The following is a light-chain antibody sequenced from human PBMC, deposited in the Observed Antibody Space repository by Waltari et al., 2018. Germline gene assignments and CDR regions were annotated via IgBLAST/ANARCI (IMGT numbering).Light chain of an antibody. Sequence: DIQMTQSPSTLSAYVGDRVTITCRASQRISNWLAWYQQKPGQAPKLLIYKASTLESGVPSRFSGSGSGTEFTLTISSLQPXXFATYYCQQYNSYSLLTFGGGTKVEIK. CDR3: QQYNSYSLLT. CDR2: KAS. J-gene: IGKJ4*01. CDR1: QRISNW. V-gene: IGKV1-5*03.